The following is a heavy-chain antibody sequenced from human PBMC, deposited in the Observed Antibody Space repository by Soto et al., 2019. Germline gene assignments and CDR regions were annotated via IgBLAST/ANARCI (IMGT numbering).Heavy chain of an antibody. CDR1: GGSLSSYW. J-gene: IGHJ4*02. Sequence: PSETLSLTCTVSGGSLSSYWWSWIRRPPGKGLEWIGYIYYTGSTNHNPSLKSRVTISLDASKNQFSLKLSSVTAADTAVYYCARGPGASGTYHYFFDYWGPGNLVTVSS. V-gene: IGHV4-59*01. CDR3: ARGPGASGTYHYFFDY. CDR2: IYYTGST. D-gene: IGHD3-10*01.